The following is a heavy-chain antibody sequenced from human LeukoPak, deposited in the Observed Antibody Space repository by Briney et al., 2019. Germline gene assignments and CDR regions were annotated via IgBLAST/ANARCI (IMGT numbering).Heavy chain of an antibody. D-gene: IGHD1-26*01. V-gene: IGHV3-23*01. CDR2: LSVSGGST. Sequence: RPGGSLRLSCAASGFTFSSYAMSWVRQAPGKGLEWVSALSVSGGSTYYADYVKGLFTMSRDNSKNTLYLQMNSLRAEDTAVYYCAKEWKLLGRAFDIWGQGTMVTVSS. CDR1: GFTFSSYA. J-gene: IGHJ3*02. CDR3: AKEWKLLGRAFDI.